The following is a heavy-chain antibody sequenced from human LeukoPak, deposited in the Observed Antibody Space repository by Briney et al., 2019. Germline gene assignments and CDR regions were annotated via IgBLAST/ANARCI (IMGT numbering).Heavy chain of an antibody. D-gene: IGHD5-24*01. CDR2: INPNSGGT. CDR3: ARPGRVRDGYNHDY. CDR1: GYTFTGYY. J-gene: IGHJ4*02. V-gene: IGHV1-2*06. Sequence: ASVKVSCKASGYTFTGYYMHWVRQAPGQGLEWMGRINPNSGGTNYALKFQGRVTMTRDTSISTAYMELSRLRSDDTAVYYCARPGRVRDGYNHDYWGQGTLVTVSS.